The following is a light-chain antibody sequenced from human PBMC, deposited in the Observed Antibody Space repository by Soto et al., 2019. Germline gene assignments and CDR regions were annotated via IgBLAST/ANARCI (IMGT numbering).Light chain of an antibody. J-gene: IGLJ2*01. CDR2: DVS. CDR1: SSDVGSYNY. V-gene: IGLV2-11*01. CDR3: CSYSGSDSLL. Sequence: QSALTQPRSVSGSPGESVTISCSGTSSDVGSYNYVSWYQQYPGKAPKVMIYDVSERPSEVPVRFSGPKSGNTASLTISGLQAEDEAEYFCCSYSGSDSLLFGGGTKVTVL.